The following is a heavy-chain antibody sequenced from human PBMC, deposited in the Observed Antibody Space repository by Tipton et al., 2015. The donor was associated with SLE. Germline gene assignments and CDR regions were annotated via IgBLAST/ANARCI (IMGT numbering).Heavy chain of an antibody. CDR2: IYYSGST. Sequence: TLSLTCTVSGGSISSYYWSWIRQPPGKGLEWIGYIYYSGSTNYKPSLKSRVTISVDTSKNQFSLKLSSVTAADTAVYYCARVAGGGMDVWGQGTTVTVSS. D-gene: IGHD3-10*01. V-gene: IGHV4-59*01. CDR1: GGSISSYY. J-gene: IGHJ6*02. CDR3: ARVAGGGMDV.